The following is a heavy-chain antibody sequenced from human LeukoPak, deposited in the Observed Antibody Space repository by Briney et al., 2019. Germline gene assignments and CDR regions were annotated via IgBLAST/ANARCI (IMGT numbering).Heavy chain of an antibody. J-gene: IGHJ4*02. CDR1: GGTFSSYA. V-gene: IGHV1-69*04. CDR2: IIPILGIA. D-gene: IGHD3-22*01. Sequence: ASVKVSCKASGGTFSSYAISWVRQAPGQGLEWMGRIIPILGIANYAQKFQGRVTITADKSMSTAYMELSSLRSEDTAVYYCARGWYYDSSGYLDYWGQGTLVTVSS. CDR3: ARGWYYDSSGYLDY.